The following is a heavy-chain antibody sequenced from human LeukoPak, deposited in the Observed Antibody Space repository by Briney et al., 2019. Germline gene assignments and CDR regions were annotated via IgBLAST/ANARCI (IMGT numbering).Heavy chain of an antibody. CDR1: GFIFSSYA. J-gene: IGHJ5*02. CDR3: ARGRYNDNGFFYP. D-gene: IGHD4/OR15-4a*01. V-gene: IGHV3-30*04. CDR2: ISYDGSKK. Sequence: PGGSLRLSCAASGFIFSSYAMHWVRQAPGKGLEWVALISYDGSKKYFAESVKGRFTISRDNLKNTLYLQMNSLRAEDTAVYYCARGRYNDNGFFYPWGQGTLVTVSS.